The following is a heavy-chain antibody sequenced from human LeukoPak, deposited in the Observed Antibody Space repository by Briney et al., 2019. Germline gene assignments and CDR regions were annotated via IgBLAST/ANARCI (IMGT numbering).Heavy chain of an antibody. CDR2: ISGNGETT. D-gene: IGHD5-18*01. CDR3: ARDSRYGYSNDY. J-gene: IGHJ4*02. CDR1: GFSSSTYA. V-gene: IGHV3-23*01. Sequence: GGSLRLSCAASGFSSSTYAMTWVRQGPGKGLEWVSVISGNGETTNYADSVKGRFTISRDNSKNTLYLQMNSLRAEDTAVYYCARDSRYGYSNDYWGQGTLVTVSS.